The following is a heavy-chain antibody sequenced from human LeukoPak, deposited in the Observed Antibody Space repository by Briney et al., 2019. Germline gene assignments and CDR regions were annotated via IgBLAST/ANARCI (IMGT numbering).Heavy chain of an antibody. D-gene: IGHD3-10*01. J-gene: IGHJ6*02. CDR2: ISAFNNNT. Sequence: ASVKVSCKASGYPFTNYGISWVRQAPGQGLEWMGWISAFNNNTKYEQKFQGRVTMTTHTSTSTAYMELRSLRSDDTAVYYCARDVPGRFGLYYYYGLHVWGQGTLVTVSS. V-gene: IGHV1-18*01. CDR1: GYPFTNYG. CDR3: ARDVPGRFGLYYYYGLHV.